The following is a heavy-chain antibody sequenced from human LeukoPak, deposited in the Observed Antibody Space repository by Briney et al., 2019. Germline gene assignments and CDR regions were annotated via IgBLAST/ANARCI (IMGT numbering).Heavy chain of an antibody. Sequence: ASVKVSCKASGYTFTGYYMHWVRQAPGQGLEWTGWINPNSGGTNYAQKFQGRVTMTRDTSISTAYMELSRLRSDDTAVYYCARDSSLGTYYYDSSGYLLDYWGQGTLVTVSS. CDR3: ARDSSLGTYYYDSSGYLLDY. J-gene: IGHJ4*02. CDR1: GYTFTGYY. V-gene: IGHV1-2*02. D-gene: IGHD3-22*01. CDR2: INPNSGGT.